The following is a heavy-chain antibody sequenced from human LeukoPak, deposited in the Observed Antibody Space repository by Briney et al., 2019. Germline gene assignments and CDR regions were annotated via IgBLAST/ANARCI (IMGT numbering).Heavy chain of an antibody. V-gene: IGHV4-4*02. CDR2: IYHSGSP. CDR3: ARVNINNWHSCDY. Sequence: TSETLSLTCAVSGGSISSNNWWGWVRQPPGKGLEWIGEIYHSGSPNYNPSLKSRVTISVDKSRNHFSLNLSSVTAADTAVYYCARVNINNWHSCDYWGQGTLVTVSS. J-gene: IGHJ4*02. CDR1: GGSISSNNW. D-gene: IGHD1-1*01.